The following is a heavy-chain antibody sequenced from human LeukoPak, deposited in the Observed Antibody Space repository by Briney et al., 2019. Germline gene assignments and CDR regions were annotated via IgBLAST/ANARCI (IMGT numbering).Heavy chain of an antibody. CDR1: GFTFDDYA. D-gene: IGHD3-9*01. Sequence: GRSLRLSCAASGFTFDDYAMHWVRQAPGKGLEWVSGISWNSGSIGYADSVKGRFTISRDNAKNTLYLQMNSLRAEDTAVYYCARGNYDILTGYSGPPYYYYYGMDVWGQGTTVTVSS. CDR3: ARGNYDILTGYSGPPYYYYYGMDV. J-gene: IGHJ6*02. V-gene: IGHV3-9*01. CDR2: ISWNSGSI.